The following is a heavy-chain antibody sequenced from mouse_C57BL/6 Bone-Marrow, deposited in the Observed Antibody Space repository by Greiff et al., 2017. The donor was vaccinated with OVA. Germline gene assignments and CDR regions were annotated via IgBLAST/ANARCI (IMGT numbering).Heavy chain of an antibody. CDR3: ARSRITTVEEYAMDY. V-gene: IGHV1-85*01. Sequence: VQLQQSGPELVKPGASVKLSCKASGYTFTSYDINWVKQRPGQGLEWIGWIYPRDGSTKYNEKFKGKATLTVDTSSSTAYMELHSLTSEDSAVYFCARSRITTVEEYAMDYWGQGTSVTVSS. CDR2: IYPRDGST. D-gene: IGHD1-1*01. J-gene: IGHJ4*01. CDR1: GYTFTSYD.